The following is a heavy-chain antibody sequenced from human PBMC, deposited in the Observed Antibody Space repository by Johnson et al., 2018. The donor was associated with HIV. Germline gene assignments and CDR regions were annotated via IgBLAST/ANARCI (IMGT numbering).Heavy chain of an antibody. V-gene: IGHV3-30*02. Sequence: QVQLVESGGGVVQPGGSLRLSCAASGFTFSSYGMHWVRQAPGKGLEWVAFIRYDGSNKYYADSVKGRFTISSDNSKDTLDLQMNSLRAEDTAVYYCARGGWGSGEDAFDIWGQGTMGTVSS. D-gene: IGHD7-27*01. CDR2: IRYDGSNK. J-gene: IGHJ3*02. CDR3: ARGGWGSGEDAFDI. CDR1: GFTFSSYG.